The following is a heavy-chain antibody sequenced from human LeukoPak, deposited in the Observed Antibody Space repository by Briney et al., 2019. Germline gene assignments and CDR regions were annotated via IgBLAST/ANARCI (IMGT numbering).Heavy chain of an antibody. CDR1: GGSLSSSSYY. CDR3: ARSQRRITIFGGFGY. D-gene: IGHD3-3*01. Sequence: PPETLSLTCTLSGGSLSSSSYYWGWLRQPPGKGLEWIGSIYYSGSTYYNPSLKRRVPISLDTSKNQFSLKLSSVSAADTSVYYCARSQRRITIFGGFGYWGQGTLVTVSS. CDR2: IYYSGST. V-gene: IGHV4-39*01. J-gene: IGHJ4*02.